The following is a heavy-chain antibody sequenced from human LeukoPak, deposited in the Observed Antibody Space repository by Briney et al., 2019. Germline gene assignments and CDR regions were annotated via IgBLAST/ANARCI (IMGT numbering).Heavy chain of an antibody. CDR3: ARDPTQYSSGWYGY. D-gene: IGHD6-19*01. J-gene: IGHJ4*02. CDR1: GYTFTSYG. V-gene: IGHV1-18*01. CDR2: ISAYNGNT. Sequence: ASVKVSCRASGYTFTSYGISWVRQAPGQGLEWMGWISAYNGNTNYAQKLQGRVTMTTDTSTSTAYMELRSLRSDDTAVYYCARDPTQYSSGWYGYWGQGTLVTVSS.